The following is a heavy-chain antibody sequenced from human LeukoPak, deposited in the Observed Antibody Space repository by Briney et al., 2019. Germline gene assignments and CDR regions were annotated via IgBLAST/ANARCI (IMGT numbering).Heavy chain of an antibody. D-gene: IGHD6-6*01. CDR2: INLDGTDI. Sequence: GGSLTLSCAASGFSFSTHSMNWVRQAPGKGLEWISFINLDGTDIHYGESVEGRFTISRDNAKNSLYLQMHTLRAEDTVVYYCAGDGVGALPGDAFDIWSQGTLVTVSS. CDR1: GFSFSTHS. CDR3: AGDGVGALPGDAFDI. V-gene: IGHV3-21*05. J-gene: IGHJ3*02.